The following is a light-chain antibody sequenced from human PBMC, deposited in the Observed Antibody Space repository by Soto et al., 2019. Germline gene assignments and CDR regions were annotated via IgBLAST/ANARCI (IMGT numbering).Light chain of an antibody. Sequence: DIQMTQSPSSLSASVGDRVTITCRASQSISTYLNWYQQKPGKAPKVLIHAASSLQSGAPSRFSGSGSGTDFTLTISSLQPEDFATYYCQQSYSTPLAFGGGTKVEIK. V-gene: IGKV1-39*01. CDR1: QSISTY. J-gene: IGKJ4*01. CDR2: AAS. CDR3: QQSYSTPLA.